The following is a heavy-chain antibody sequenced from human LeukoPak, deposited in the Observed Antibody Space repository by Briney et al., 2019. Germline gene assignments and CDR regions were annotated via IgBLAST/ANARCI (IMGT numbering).Heavy chain of an antibody. CDR1: GFTFSSYG. D-gene: IGHD2-2*01. V-gene: IGHV3-30*02. J-gene: IGHJ1*01. CDR3: AKDPVAVPAAKYFQH. CDR2: IRYDGSNK. Sequence: GGSLRLSCAASGFTFSSYGMHWVRQAPGKGLEWVAFIRYDGSNKYYADSVKGRFTISRDNSKNTLYLQMNSLRAEDTAVYYCAKDPVAVPAAKYFQHWGQGTLVTVSS.